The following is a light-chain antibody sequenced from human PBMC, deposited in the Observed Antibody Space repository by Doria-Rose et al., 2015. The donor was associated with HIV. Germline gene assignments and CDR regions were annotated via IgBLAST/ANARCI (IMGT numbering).Light chain of an antibody. V-gene: IGKV3-20*01. CDR1: QSVSANY. CDR2: GAS. J-gene: IGKJ1*01. CDR3: HRYASSRT. Sequence: DIVLIQSPGTLSLSPGERATLSCRASQSVSANYLAWYRQRPGQSPMLLIYGASSRDTDIPDRFSGSGSGTDFTLTISRLEPEDFAVYYCHRYASSRTFGQGTKVEIK.